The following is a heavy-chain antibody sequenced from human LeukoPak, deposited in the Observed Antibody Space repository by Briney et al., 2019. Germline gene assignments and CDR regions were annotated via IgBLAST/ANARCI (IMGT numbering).Heavy chain of an antibody. V-gene: IGHV3-64D*09. CDR1: GFTFSTYG. J-gene: IGHJ6*02. CDR3: VKDTNSGYYYYGMDV. D-gene: IGHD2-2*01. Sequence: PGGSLRLSCSASGFTFSTYGMHWVRQAPGKGLEVVSAMSNNGGSTSYADSVKGRFTISRDNSKNTLYLQMSSLRAEDTAVYYCVKDTNSGYYYYGMDVWGQGTTVTISS. CDR2: MSNNGGST.